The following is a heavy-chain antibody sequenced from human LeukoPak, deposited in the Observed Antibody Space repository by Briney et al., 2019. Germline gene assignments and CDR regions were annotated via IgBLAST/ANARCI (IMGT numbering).Heavy chain of an antibody. D-gene: IGHD3-22*01. V-gene: IGHV1-8*01. Sequence: ASVKVSCKASGYTFTSYDINWVRQATGQGLEWMGWMNPNSGNTGYAQKFQGRATMTRNTSISTAYMELSSLRSEDTAVYYCARPSRVVVVTTDAFDIWGQGTMVTVSS. CDR2: MNPNSGNT. CDR3: ARPSRVVVVTTDAFDI. CDR1: GYTFTSYD. J-gene: IGHJ3*02.